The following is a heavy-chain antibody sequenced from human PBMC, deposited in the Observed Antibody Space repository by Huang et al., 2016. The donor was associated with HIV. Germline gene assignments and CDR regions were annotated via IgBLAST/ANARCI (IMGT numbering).Heavy chain of an antibody. CDR2: INNGKGNT. CDR3: ARVLWFGATLDGFDI. D-gene: IGHD3-10*01. J-gene: IGHJ3*02. CDR1: GYTFNTYG. Sequence: QVNLVQSGAEVKKPGASVKVSCKASGYTFNTYGIHWVRQAPGQRLEWMGWINNGKGNTNYSPNFQVSLTITRDTFATTVYLDLSSLTSEDTAVYYCARVLWFGATLDGFDIWCQGTTVTVSS. V-gene: IGHV1-3*04.